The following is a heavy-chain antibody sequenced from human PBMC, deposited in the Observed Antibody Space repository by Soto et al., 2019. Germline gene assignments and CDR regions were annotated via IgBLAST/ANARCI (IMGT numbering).Heavy chain of an antibody. D-gene: IGHD1-26*01. CDR2: INAGNGNT. Sequence: ASVKVSCKASGYTFTSYAMHWVRQAPGQRLEWMGWINAGNGNTKYSQKFQGRVTITRDTSASTAYMELSSLRSEDTAVYYCARLRWELPDYYYYGIDVSGQGTMVTVYS. J-gene: IGHJ6*02. V-gene: IGHV1-3*01. CDR3: ARLRWELPDYYYYGIDV. CDR1: GYTFTSYA.